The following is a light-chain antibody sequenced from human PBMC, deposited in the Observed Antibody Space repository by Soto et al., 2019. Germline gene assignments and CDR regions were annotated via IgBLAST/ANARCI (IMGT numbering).Light chain of an antibody. CDR1: SSDVGSYNL. J-gene: IGLJ3*02. V-gene: IGLV2-14*02. Sequence: QSALTQPASVSGSPGQSITISCTGTSSDVGSYNLVSWYQQHPGKAPKLMIYEGSKRPSGVPDRFSGSKSGTSASLAIGGLQSADEADYYCAAWDDSLFGPVFGGGTKVTVL. CDR2: EGS. CDR3: AAWDDSLFGPV.